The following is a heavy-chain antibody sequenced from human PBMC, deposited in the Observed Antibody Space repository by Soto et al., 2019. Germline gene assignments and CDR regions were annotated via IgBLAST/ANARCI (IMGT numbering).Heavy chain of an antibody. CDR3: ARQIYDSDTGPNFQYYFDS. J-gene: IGHJ4*02. Sequence: PGEPLKISCKGSGYSFAGYWITWVRQKPGKGLEWMGRIDPSDSQTYYSPSFRGHVTISVTKSITTVFLQWSSPRASDTAMYYCARQIYDSDTGPNFQYYFDSWGQGTPVTAPQ. D-gene: IGHD3-22*01. CDR1: GYSFAGYW. V-gene: IGHV5-10-1*01. CDR2: IDPSDSQT.